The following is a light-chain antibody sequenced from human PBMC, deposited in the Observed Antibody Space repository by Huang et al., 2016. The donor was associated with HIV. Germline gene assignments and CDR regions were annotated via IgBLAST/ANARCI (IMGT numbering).Light chain of an antibody. Sequence: ELVLTQSPATLSLSPGDKATLSCRASQSVDNYLAWYQQKPGQAPRHLIYDASNRAAGIPARFSGSGSGTDFTLAVSSLEPEDFAVYYCQHRSTWPMTFGQGTKVGIK. CDR1: QSVDNY. CDR3: QHRSTWPMT. CDR2: DAS. V-gene: IGKV3-11*01. J-gene: IGKJ1*01.